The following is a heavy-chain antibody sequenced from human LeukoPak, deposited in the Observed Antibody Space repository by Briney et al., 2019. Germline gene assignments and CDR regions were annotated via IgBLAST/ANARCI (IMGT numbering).Heavy chain of an antibody. J-gene: IGHJ4*02. CDR3: ARWNSGWEFDY. CDR1: EFTFSNYW. CDR2: IKQDGTET. D-gene: IGHD6-19*01. Sequence: PGGSRRLSCAATEFTFSNYWMTWLRQAPGKGLEWVAHIKQDGTETYYVDSVKGRFTISRDNAKNSLYLQMGSLRGEDTAVYYCARWNSGWEFDYWGQGTLVSVSS. V-gene: IGHV3-7*05.